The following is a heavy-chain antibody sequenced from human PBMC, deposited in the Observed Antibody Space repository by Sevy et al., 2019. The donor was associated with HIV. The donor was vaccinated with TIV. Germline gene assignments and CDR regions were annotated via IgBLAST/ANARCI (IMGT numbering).Heavy chain of an antibody. CDR2: INPGNGNT. Sequence: ASVKVSCKASGYTFTSYAIHWVCQAPGQRLEWMGWINPGNGNTKYSQKFQGRVTITRDTSASTTYMELSSQRSEDTAVYYCARSVIPTAIFDYWGRGTLVTVSS. CDR1: GYTFTSYA. V-gene: IGHV1-3*01. CDR3: ARSVIPTAIFDY. J-gene: IGHJ4*02. D-gene: IGHD2-2*01.